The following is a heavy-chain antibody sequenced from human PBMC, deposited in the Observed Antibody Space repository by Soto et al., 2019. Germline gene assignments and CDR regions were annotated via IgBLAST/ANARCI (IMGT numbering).Heavy chain of an antibody. Sequence: PGESLKISCKGSGYTFGGYWITWVRQKPGKGLEWMGIIYPGDSDTRYSPSFQGHVTISVDMATNTAYLQWSSLKASDTAMYYCARPKYFYDRSGYHIDYWGQGTLVTVSS. CDR1: GYTFGGYW. D-gene: IGHD3-22*01. V-gene: IGHV5-51*01. CDR3: ARPKYFYDRSGYHIDY. CDR2: IYPGDSDT. J-gene: IGHJ4*02.